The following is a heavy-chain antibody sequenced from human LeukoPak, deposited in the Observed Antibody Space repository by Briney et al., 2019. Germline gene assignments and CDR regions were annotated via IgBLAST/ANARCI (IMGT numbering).Heavy chain of an antibody. CDR1: GFTFSDYY. V-gene: IGHV3-11*01. CDR2: ISSSGSTI. CDR3: ARDGYCSSTSCYYHY. Sequence: GGSLRLSCAASGFTFSDYYMSWIRQAPGKGLEWVSYISSSGSTIYYADSVKGRFTISRDNAKNSLYLQMNSLRAEDTAVYYCARDGYCSSTSCYYHYWGQGTLATVSS. D-gene: IGHD2-2*03. J-gene: IGHJ4*02.